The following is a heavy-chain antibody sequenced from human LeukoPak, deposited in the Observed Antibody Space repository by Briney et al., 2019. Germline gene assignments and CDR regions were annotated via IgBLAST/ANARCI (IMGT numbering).Heavy chain of an antibody. CDR2: IYTSGST. J-gene: IGHJ4*02. V-gene: IGHV4-61*02. D-gene: IGHD3-22*01. CDR1: GGSISSGSYY. Sequence: SETLSLTCTVSGGSISSGSYYWSWIRQPAGKGLEWIGRIYTSGSTNYNPSLKSRVTISVDTSKNQFSLKLSSVTAAVTAVYYCARVRPYYDSSGYTPYYFDYWGQGTLVTVSS. CDR3: ARVRPYYDSSGYTPYYFDY.